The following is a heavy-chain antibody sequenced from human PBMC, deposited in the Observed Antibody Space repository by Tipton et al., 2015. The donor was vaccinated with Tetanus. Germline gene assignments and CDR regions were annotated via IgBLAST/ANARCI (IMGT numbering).Heavy chain of an antibody. V-gene: IGHV3-23*01. CDR2: ISGSGGST. CDR3: AKDLEDSVVTPEYYFDY. J-gene: IGHJ4*02. CDR1: GSTFSSYA. Sequence: SLRLSCAASGSTFSSYAMSWVRQAPGKGLEWVSAISGSGGSTYYADSVKGRFTISRDNSKNTLYLQMNSLRAEDTAVYYCAKDLEDSVVTPEYYFDYWGQGTLVTVSS. D-gene: IGHD4-23*01.